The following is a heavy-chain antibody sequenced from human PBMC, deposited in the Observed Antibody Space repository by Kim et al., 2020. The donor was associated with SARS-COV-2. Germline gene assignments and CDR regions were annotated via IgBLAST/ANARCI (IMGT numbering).Heavy chain of an antibody. D-gene: IGHD2-2*01. Sequence: SETLSLTCTVSGGSFSSTTYSWGWIPQPPGKGLEGVGSYSDSGDSYYNASLKSRVTISLGMPNNQFSLNLKSATAADAAVYSCARHPSFLRVPMPIDLWGQGTRDTVSS. V-gene: IGHV4-39*01. CDR3: ARHPSFLRVPMPIDL. CDR1: GGSFSSTTYS. CDR2: YSDSGDS. J-gene: IGHJ5*02.